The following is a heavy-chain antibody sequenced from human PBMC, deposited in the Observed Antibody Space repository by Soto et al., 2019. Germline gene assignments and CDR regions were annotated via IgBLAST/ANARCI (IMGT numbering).Heavy chain of an antibody. CDR1: GGTFSSYA. J-gene: IGHJ6*02. CDR2: IIPIFGTA. V-gene: IGHV1-69*13. Sequence: GASVKVSCKASGGTFSSYAISWVRQAPGQGLEWMGGIIPIFGTANYAQKFQGRVTITADESTSTAYMELSSLRSEDTAVYYCARVRCTNGVCYKYYYYGMDVWGQGTTVTVSS. CDR3: ARVRCTNGVCYKYYYYGMDV. D-gene: IGHD2-8*01.